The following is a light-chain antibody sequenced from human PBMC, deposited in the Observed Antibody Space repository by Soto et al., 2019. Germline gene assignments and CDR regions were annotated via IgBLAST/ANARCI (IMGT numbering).Light chain of an antibody. Sequence: EIVLTQSPPTLSSFPFERVGLXWQASQYINTRLAWYQHRPGQAPRLLIYQTSIRAAGIPARFSASGTGTDFTLTISDVQPEDFAVYYCHQRQSWPRTFGQGTKVDIK. CDR3: HQRQSWPRT. CDR1: QYINTR. J-gene: IGKJ1*01. CDR2: QTS. V-gene: IGKV3-11*01.